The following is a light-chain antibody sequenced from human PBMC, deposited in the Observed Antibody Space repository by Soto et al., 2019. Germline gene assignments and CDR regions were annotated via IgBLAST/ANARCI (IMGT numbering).Light chain of an antibody. CDR1: QGISNY. Sequence: IQMTQSPSSLSASVGDRVTMTCRASQGISNYLAWYQQKPGKTPRLLIYGATTLQSGVPSRFSGSGSGTDFALTISSLQPEDFATYYCQQLKSYVTFGQGTRLE. J-gene: IGKJ5*01. CDR3: QQLKSYVT. CDR2: GAT. V-gene: IGKV1-9*01.